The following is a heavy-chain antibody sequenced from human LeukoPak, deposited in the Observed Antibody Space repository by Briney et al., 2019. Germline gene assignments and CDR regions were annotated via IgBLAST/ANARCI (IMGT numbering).Heavy chain of an antibody. V-gene: IGHV3-23*01. J-gene: IGHJ4*02. Sequence: GGSLRLSCAASGFTFSSYAMSWVRQAPGKGLEWVSGISRSGGSRNYADSVKGRFTISRDNSKSTLYLQMNSLRAEDTAVYYCARGSYYGYYYFDYWGQGTLVTVSS. D-gene: IGHD1-26*01. CDR3: ARGSYYGYYYFDY. CDR1: GFTFSSYA. CDR2: ISRSGGSR.